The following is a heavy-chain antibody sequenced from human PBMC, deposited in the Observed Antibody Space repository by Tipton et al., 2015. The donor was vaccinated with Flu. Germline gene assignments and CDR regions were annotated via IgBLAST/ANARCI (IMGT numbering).Heavy chain of an antibody. J-gene: IGHJ4*02. CDR1: GGSIISSSFS. CDR2: IHHSGST. D-gene: IGHD3-22*01. CDR3: ATERSSSKYLSGFFCQ. Sequence: PGLVKPSETLSVTCTVSGGSIISSSFSWGWIRQSPGKGLEWIGSIHHSGSTYSNPSLKSRVRISVDTSKSQLSLKLNSVTAAAPAVYYCATERSSSKYLSGFFCQWGQGTLVTVSS. V-gene: IGHV4-39*07.